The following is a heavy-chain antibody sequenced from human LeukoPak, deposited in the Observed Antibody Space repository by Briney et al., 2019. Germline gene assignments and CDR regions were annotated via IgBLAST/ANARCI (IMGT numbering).Heavy chain of an antibody. CDR3: ASSPSIAAAGTNYFDY. Sequence: SQTLSLTCTVSGGSISSGDHYWSWIRQPPGKGLEWIGEINHSGSTNYNPSLKSRVTISVDTSKNQFSLKLSSVTAADTAVYYCASSPSIAAAGTNYFDYWGQGTLVTVSS. J-gene: IGHJ4*02. V-gene: IGHV4-30-4*01. D-gene: IGHD6-13*01. CDR1: GGSISSGDHY. CDR2: INHSGST.